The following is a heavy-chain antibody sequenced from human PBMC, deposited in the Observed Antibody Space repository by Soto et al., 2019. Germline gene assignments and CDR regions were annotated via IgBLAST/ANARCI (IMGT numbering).Heavy chain of an antibody. CDR3: ARKGCSSTSCPHSGMDV. D-gene: IGHD2-2*01. V-gene: IGHV1-69*06. CDR1: GGTVSSYA. J-gene: IGHJ6*02. CDR2: IIPIFGTA. Sequence: SVKVSCKASGGTVSSYAISWVRQAPGQGLEWMGGIIPIFGTANYAQKFQGRVTITADKSTSTAYMELSSLRSEDTAVYYCARKGCSSTSCPHSGMDVWGQGTMGTASS.